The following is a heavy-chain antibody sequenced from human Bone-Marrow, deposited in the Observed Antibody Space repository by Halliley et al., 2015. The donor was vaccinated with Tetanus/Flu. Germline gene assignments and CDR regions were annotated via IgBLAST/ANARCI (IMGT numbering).Heavy chain of an antibody. V-gene: IGHV4-39*01. D-gene: IGHD2-2*03. CDR3: ARGTWIKRGDFDY. CDR2: IYYRGNP. Sequence: GWVGNIYYRGNPYPTASLKSRAPISVAPSKTQFPLKLGSVTAADTAVYYCARGTWIKRGDFDYWGQGTLVTVSS. J-gene: IGHJ4*02.